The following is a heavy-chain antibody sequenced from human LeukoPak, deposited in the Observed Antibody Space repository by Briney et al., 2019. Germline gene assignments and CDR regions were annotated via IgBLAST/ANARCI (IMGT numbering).Heavy chain of an antibody. D-gene: IGHD5-12*01. CDR2: IHPSGST. Sequence: SETLSLTCTVSGDSISSYFWSWVRQPAGKGLEWIGRIHPSGSTNYNPSLKSRVTLSVDTSKNQFSLKLSSVTAADTAVYYCARRSYSCYEYSWGQGTLVTVSS. V-gene: IGHV4-4*07. CDR1: GDSISSYF. J-gene: IGHJ4*02. CDR3: ARRSYSCYEYS.